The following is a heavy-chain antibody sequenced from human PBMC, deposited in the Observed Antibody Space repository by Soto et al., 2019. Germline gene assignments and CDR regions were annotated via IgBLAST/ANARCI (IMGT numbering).Heavy chain of an antibody. D-gene: IGHD1-1*01. CDR2: IYPADSDT. CDR3: ARRRAWNDAFDF. V-gene: IGHV5-51*01. Sequence: PGESLKISCKASGYNVTRYWIGWVRHMPGKGLELMRVIYPADSDTRYRPPFEGQVTFSVDKSLTTAYVQWNSLKTSDTARYYCARRRAWNDAFDFWGLGSLVTVSS. CDR1: GYNVTRYW. J-gene: IGHJ4*02.